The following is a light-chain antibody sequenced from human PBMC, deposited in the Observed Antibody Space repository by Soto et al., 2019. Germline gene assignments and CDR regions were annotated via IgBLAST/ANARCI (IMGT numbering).Light chain of an antibody. Sequence: EVVLTQSPGTLSLSPGERATLSCRASQSVSSNYLAWYQQRPGQAPRLLIYGASSGATGIPDRFSGSGSGTDFTLTISRLEPEDSAVYFCQHYSSQTFGQGTKVDIK. J-gene: IGKJ1*01. CDR1: QSVSSNY. CDR2: GAS. V-gene: IGKV3-20*01. CDR3: QHYSSQT.